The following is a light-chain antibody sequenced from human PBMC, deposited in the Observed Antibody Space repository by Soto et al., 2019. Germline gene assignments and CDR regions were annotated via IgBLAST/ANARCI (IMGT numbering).Light chain of an antibody. V-gene: IGKV1-5*03. CDR2: QAS. CDR3: QQYKSYWT. Sequence: DIQMTQSPSTLSASVGDRVSITCRASQSISRQLAWYQQKPGKAPNLLIYQASNLETGVPSRFTGSGSGTESPLTTSSLQPDDLATYYCQQYKSYWTFGQGTKVEVK. CDR1: QSISRQ. J-gene: IGKJ1*01.